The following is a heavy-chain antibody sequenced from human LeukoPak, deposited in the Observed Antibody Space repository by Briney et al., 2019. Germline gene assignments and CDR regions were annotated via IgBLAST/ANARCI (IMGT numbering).Heavy chain of an antibody. CDR1: GDSASSNSVT. CDR3: ARRLTQYDCFDP. Sequence: SQTLSLTCAISGDSASSNSVTCNWIRQSPSRGLEWLGRTYYRSTWYNDYAVSVRGRITVNPDTSKNQFSLHLNSVTPEDTAVYYCARRLTQYDCFDPWGQGILVTVSS. D-gene: IGHD2-2*01. J-gene: IGHJ5*02. V-gene: IGHV6-1*01. CDR2: TYYRSTWYN.